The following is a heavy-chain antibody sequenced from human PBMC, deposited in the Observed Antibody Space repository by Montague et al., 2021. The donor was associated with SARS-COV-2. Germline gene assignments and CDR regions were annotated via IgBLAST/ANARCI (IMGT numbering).Heavy chain of an antibody. CDR3: AGNRPWGGDSYFDY. CDR1: GFTFSNYG. CDR2: IWSAGSDK. J-gene: IGHJ4*02. D-gene: IGHD2-21*02. Sequence: SLRLSCAASGFTFSNYGMTWVRQAPGKGLEWVAGIWSAGSDKYYADSVKGRFTISRDNSKNTLYLQMNNLRAEDTAVYYCAGNRPWGGDSYFDYWGQGTLVTVSS. V-gene: IGHV3-33*08.